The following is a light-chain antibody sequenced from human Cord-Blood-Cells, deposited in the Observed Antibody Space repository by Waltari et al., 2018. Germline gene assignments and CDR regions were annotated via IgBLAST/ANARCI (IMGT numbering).Light chain of an antibody. CDR2: DVS. V-gene: IGLV2-14*01. Sequence: QSALTQPASVSGSPGQSITISCTGTSSDVGGYNYVSWYQQHPGKAPKHMIYDVSNRPSGVSNLLSGAKSGNTASLTISGLQAEGEADYYCSSYTSSSTLVFGTGTKVTVL. CDR3: SSYTSSSTLV. CDR1: SSDVGGYNY. J-gene: IGLJ1*01.